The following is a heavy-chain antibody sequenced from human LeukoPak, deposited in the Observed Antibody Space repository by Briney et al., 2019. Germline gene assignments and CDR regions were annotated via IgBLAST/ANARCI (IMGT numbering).Heavy chain of an antibody. Sequence: PGGSLRLSCAASGFTFSNAWMSWVRQAPGKGLEWVGRIKSKTDAGTTDYAAPVKGRFTISRDDSKNTLYLQMNSLKTEDTAVYYCTTPFTYDILTGYYNSYYFDYWGQGTLVTVSS. D-gene: IGHD3-9*01. CDR3: TTPFTYDILTGYYNSYYFDY. CDR1: GFTFSNAW. J-gene: IGHJ4*02. CDR2: IKSKTDAGTT. V-gene: IGHV3-15*01.